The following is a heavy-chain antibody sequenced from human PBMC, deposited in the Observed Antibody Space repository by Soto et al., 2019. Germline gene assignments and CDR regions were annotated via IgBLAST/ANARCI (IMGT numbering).Heavy chain of an antibody. CDR2: ISAYNGNT. CDR1: GYTFTSYG. CDR3: AADRRVALGGSSSWYPYYYYYGMDV. Sequence: ASVKVSCKASGYTFTSYGISWVRQAPGQGLEWMGWISAYNGNTNYAQKLQGRVTMTTDTSTSTAYMELRSLRSDDTAVYYCAADRRVALGGSSSWYPYYYYYGMDVWGQGTTVTVSS. V-gene: IGHV1-18*01. J-gene: IGHJ6*02. D-gene: IGHD6-13*01.